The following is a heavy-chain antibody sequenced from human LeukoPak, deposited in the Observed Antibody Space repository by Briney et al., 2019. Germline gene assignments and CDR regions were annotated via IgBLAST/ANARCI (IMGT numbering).Heavy chain of an antibody. CDR1: GGSISSSSYY. Sequence: SETLSLTCTVSGGSISSSSYYWGWIRQPPGKGLEWIGSIYYSGSTYYNPSLKSRVTISVDTSKNRFSLKLSSVTAADTAVYCCARDPYSSGWYDYWGQGTLVTVSS. J-gene: IGHJ4*02. D-gene: IGHD6-19*01. CDR3: ARDPYSSGWYDY. V-gene: IGHV4-39*07. CDR2: IYYSGST.